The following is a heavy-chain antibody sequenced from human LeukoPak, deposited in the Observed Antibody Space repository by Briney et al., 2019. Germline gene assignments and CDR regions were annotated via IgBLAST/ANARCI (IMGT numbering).Heavy chain of an antibody. J-gene: IGHJ4*02. Sequence: PGGSLRLSCAASGFTFSSYAMHWVRQAPGKGLEWVAVISYDGSNKYYADSVKGRFTISRDNSKNTLYLQMNSLRAEDTAVYYCALLPAAMSWGQGTLVTVSS. D-gene: IGHD2-2*01. CDR3: ALLPAAMS. CDR2: ISYDGSNK. CDR1: GFTFSSYA. V-gene: IGHV3-30-3*01.